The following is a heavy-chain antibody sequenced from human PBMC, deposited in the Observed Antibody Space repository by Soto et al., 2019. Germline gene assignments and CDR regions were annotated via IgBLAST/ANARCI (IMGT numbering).Heavy chain of an antibody. D-gene: IGHD3-16*01. J-gene: IGHJ6*03. CDR3: AGLRGHDYYYMDV. V-gene: IGHV3-21*01. CDR1: GFTFSSYS. CDR2: ISSSSSYI. Sequence: EVQLVESGGGLVKPGGSLRLSCAASGFTFSSYSMNWVRQAPGKGLEWVSSISSSSSYIYYADSVKGRFTISRDNAKNSLYLQMNSLRAEDTAVHYCAGLRGHDYYYMDVWGKGTTVTVSS.